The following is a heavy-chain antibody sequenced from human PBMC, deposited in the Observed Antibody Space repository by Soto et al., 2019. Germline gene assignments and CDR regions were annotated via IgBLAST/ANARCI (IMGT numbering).Heavy chain of an antibody. V-gene: IGHV1-69*08. CDR3: ARDSGYCSGGSCQIEGPMDY. J-gene: IGHJ4*02. CDR1: GGTFSTYT. CDR2: IIPILGIA. D-gene: IGHD2-15*01. Sequence: QVQLVQSGAEVKKPGSSVKVSCKASGGTFSTYTISWVRQAPGQGLEWMGRIIPILGIAHYAQKFQGRVTITADKTTSTAYMEQSSLRSEDTAVYYCARDSGYCSGGSCQIEGPMDYWGQGTLVTVSS.